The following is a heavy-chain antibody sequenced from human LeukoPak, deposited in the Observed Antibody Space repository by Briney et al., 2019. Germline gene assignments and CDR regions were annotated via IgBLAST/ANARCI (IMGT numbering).Heavy chain of an antibody. CDR2: IWYDGSKK. J-gene: IGHJ4*02. D-gene: IGHD2-21*01. V-gene: IGHV3-33*08. CDR1: GFTFSSYA. CDR3: ARGPGDPPYFDY. Sequence: GRSLRLSCAASGFTFSSYAMHWVRQAPGKGLEWVAVIWYDGSKKYYADSVKGRFTISRDNSKNTLDLQMNSLRAEDTAVYYCARGPGDPPYFDYWGQGTLVTVSS.